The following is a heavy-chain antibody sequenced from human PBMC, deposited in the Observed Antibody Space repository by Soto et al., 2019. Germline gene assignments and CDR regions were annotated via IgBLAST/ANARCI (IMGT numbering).Heavy chain of an antibody. Sequence: SETLSLTCSGSGGSISSYYWSWIRQPAGKGLEWIGRIYTSGSTNYNPSLKSRVTMSVDTSKNQFSLKLSSVTAADTAVYYCARDRYSSSWYPYAFDIWGKGTMVTVSS. J-gene: IGHJ3*02. D-gene: IGHD6-13*01. V-gene: IGHV4-4*07. CDR1: GGSISSYY. CDR3: ARDRYSSSWYPYAFDI. CDR2: IYTSGST.